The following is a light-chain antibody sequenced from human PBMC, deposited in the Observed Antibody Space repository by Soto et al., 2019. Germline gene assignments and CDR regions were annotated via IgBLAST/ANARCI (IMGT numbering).Light chain of an antibody. Sequence: QCALTQPASVSGSPGQSITISCTGTSVNVGSYNLVAWYQQHPGKAPKLMIYEGSKRPSGVSNRFSGSKSGNTASLTISGLQAEDEADYYCCSYAGSSTLYVFGTGTKLTAL. CDR1: SVNVGSYNL. V-gene: IGLV2-23*01. J-gene: IGLJ1*01. CDR2: EGS. CDR3: CSYAGSSTLYV.